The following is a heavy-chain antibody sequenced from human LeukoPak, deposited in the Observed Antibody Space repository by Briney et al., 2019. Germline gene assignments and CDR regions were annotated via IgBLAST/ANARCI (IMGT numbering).Heavy chain of an antibody. CDR2: IYSGGST. V-gene: IGHV3-53*01. D-gene: IGHD2-8*01. Sequence: GGSLRLSCAASGFTFSSYAMSWVRQAPGKGLEWVSVIYSGGSTYYADSVKGRFTISRDNSKNTLYLQMNSLRAEDTAVYYCAREVGVGTRGFDYWGQGTLVTVSS. CDR1: GFTFSSYA. J-gene: IGHJ4*02. CDR3: AREVGVGTRGFDY.